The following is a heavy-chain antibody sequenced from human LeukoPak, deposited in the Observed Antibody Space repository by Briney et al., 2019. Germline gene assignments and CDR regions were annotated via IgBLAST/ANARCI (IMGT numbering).Heavy chain of an antibody. CDR1: GYTFTSYY. D-gene: IGHD3-10*01. CDR2: INPSGGST. CDR3: ARDSVPRVRDYYYYYMDV. J-gene: IGHJ6*03. V-gene: IGHV1-46*01. Sequence: ASVKVSCKASGYTFTSYYMHWVRQAPGQGLEWMGIINPSGGSTSYAQKFQGRVTMTRDTSTSTVYMELSSLRSEDTAVYYCARDSVPRVRDYYYYYMDVWGKGTTVTVSS.